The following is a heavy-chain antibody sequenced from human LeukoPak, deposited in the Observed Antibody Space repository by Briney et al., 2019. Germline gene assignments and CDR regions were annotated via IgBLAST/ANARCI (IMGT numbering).Heavy chain of an antibody. Sequence: GGSLRLSCAASRFTVTSNYMSWVRQAPGKGLEWVSVIYNGGSTNYADSVKGRLTISRGNSKNTLYLPMNSLRAEDTAVYFCSRASQWLAFDNWGQGTLVTVSS. CDR1: RFTVTSNY. V-gene: IGHV3-66*01. CDR2: IYNGGST. CDR3: SRASQWLAFDN. D-gene: IGHD6-19*01. J-gene: IGHJ4*02.